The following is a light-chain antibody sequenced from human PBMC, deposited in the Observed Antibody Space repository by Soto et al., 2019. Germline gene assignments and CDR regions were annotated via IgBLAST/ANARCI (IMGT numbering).Light chain of an antibody. J-gene: IGKJ1*01. CDR3: QQNYSPPWT. CDR2: AAS. CDR1: QSISTF. Sequence: DIQLTQSPSSLSASVGDRVTITCRASQSISTFLNWYHQKPGKAPRLLIYAASTLQSGVPSRFSGSGSGTDFTLTISSLQPEDFATYFCQQNYSPPWTFGHGTKVHIK. V-gene: IGKV1-39*01.